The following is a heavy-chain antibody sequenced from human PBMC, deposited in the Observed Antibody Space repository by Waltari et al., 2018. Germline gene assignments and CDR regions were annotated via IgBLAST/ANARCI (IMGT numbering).Heavy chain of an antibody. CDR1: GSSLPQFS. V-gene: IGHV1-24*01. J-gene: IGHJ4*02. CDR2: LDPEDGET. Sequence: QVRLAPAGAEVKQPGAAVKVSGMVSGSSLPQFSLHWMRQAPGNGLEGMGGLDPEDGETIYAQKVQGRVTMTEDTSTDTAYIKLSSLRSEDTAVYYCATDLYYYDSSGFWGLDYWGQGTLVTVSS. CDR3: ATDLYYYDSSGFWGLDY. D-gene: IGHD3-22*01.